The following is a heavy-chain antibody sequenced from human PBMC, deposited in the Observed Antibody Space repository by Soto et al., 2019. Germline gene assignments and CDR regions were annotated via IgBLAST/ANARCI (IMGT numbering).Heavy chain of an antibody. V-gene: IGHV3-7*01. J-gene: IGHJ6*02. Sequence: GGSLRLACAASGFTFSSYWMSWVRQAPGKGLEWVANIKQDGSEKYYVDSVKGRFTISRDNAKNSLYLQMNSLRAEDTAVYYCARELPYYDFGSGYPAYYYYYAMAVWGQGPTVTVSS. CDR3: ARELPYYDFGSGYPAYYYYYAMAV. CDR2: IKQDGSEK. CDR1: GFTFSSYW. D-gene: IGHD3-3*01.